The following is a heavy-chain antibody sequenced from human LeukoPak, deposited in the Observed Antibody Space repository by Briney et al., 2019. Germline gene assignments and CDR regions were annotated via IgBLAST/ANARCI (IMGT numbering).Heavy chain of an antibody. CDR1: GYTFTSYG. D-gene: IGHD5-18*01. J-gene: IGHJ3*02. CDR2: ISAYNGNT. V-gene: IGHV1-18*01. Sequence: GASVKVSCKASGYTFTSYGISWVRQAPGQGLEWMGWISAYNGNTNYAQKLQGRVTMTTDTSTSTAYMELSRLRSDDTAVYYCASLGAVKDTAMVDIWGQGTMVTVSS. CDR3: ASLGAVKDTAMVDI.